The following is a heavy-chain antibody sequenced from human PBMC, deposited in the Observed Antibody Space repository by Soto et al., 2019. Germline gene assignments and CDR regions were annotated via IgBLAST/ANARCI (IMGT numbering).Heavy chain of an antibody. CDR3: VKGTYYDFWSGYWSALGPDNLDY. J-gene: IGHJ4*02. CDR2: ISSNGGST. V-gene: IGHV3-64D*06. D-gene: IGHD3-3*01. CDR1: GFTFSSYA. Sequence: PGGSLRLSCSASGFTFSSYAMHWVRQAPGKGLEYVSAISSNGGSTYYADSVKGRFTISRDNSKNTLYLQMSSLRAEDTAVYYCVKGTYYDFWSGYWSALGPDNLDYWGQGTLVTVSS.